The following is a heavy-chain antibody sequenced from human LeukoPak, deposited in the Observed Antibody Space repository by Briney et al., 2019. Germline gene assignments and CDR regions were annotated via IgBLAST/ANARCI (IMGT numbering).Heavy chain of an antibody. CDR1: GFTFNSYG. D-gene: IGHD3-10*01. V-gene: IGHV3-30*18. J-gene: IGHJ5*01. CDR2: ISYDGSNK. Sequence: GGSLRLSCAASGFTFNSYGMHWVRQVPGKGLEGVALISYDGSNKHYADSVKGRFTISRDNSKNTLYLQMNSLRGDDTAVYYCAKVGEYYGSGSLNWFDSWGQGTLVTVSS. CDR3: AKVGEYYGSGSLNWFDS.